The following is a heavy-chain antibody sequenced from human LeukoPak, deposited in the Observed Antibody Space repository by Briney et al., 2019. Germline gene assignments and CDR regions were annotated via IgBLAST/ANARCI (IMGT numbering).Heavy chain of an antibody. J-gene: IGHJ4*02. CDR2: IRGDENEI. D-gene: IGHD3-10*01. Sequence: GGSLRLSCEASGFAFSSHWMHWVRQVPGKGLVWVARIRGDENEIDYADSVKGRFTISRDNAKNTLYLQMNSLRVEDTAVYFCARGHVPGSTRHWDFWGQGTLVTVSS. CDR3: ARGHVPGSTRHWDF. V-gene: IGHV3-74*01. CDR1: GFAFSSHW.